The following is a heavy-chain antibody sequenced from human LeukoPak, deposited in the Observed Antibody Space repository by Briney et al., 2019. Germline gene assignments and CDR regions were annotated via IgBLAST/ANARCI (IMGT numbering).Heavy chain of an antibody. J-gene: IGHJ4*02. CDR3: ARGKGARDY. V-gene: IGHV1-18*01. CDR2: ISANNGDT. Sequence: ASVKVSCKASGYTFTNYGVTWVRQAPGQGLEWMGWISANNGDTDYAQNLLGRVTMTRDTSTSTVQMELRSLRSDDTAVYYCARGKGARDYWGQGTLVTVSS. CDR1: GYTFTNYG.